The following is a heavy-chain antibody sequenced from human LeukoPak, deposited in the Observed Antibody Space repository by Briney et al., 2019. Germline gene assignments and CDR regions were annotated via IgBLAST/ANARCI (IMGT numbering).Heavy chain of an antibody. CDR2: IKQDGSDR. V-gene: IGHV3-7*03. D-gene: IGHD6-19*01. CDR3: VRNLAVAGTCFDS. J-gene: IGHJ4*02. Sequence: PGGSLRLSCAASGFTFRNYWMSWVRQAPGTGLEWVANIKQDGSDRSYVTSVRGRFTISRDNAESSLFLQMNSLRAEDTAVYYCVRNLAVAGTCFDSWGQGTLVTVSS. CDR1: GFTFRNYW.